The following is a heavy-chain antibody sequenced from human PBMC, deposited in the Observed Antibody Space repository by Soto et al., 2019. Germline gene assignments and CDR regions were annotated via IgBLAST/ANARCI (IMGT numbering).Heavy chain of an antibody. CDR3: ATAAYYYDSSGYYRYFDK. D-gene: IGHD3-22*01. CDR2: FDPEDDET. Sequence: ASVKVSCKVSRYTLTELSMHWVRQAPGKGLEWMGGFDPEDDETIYAQKFQGRVTMTEDTSTDTAYMELSSLRSEDTAVYYCATAAYYYDSSGYYRYFDKWGQGTLVTVSS. V-gene: IGHV1-24*01. CDR1: RYTLTELS. J-gene: IGHJ4*02.